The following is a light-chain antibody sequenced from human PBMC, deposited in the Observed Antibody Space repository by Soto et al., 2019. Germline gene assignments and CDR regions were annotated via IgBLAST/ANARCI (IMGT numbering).Light chain of an antibody. J-gene: IGKJ1*01. CDR2: AAS. V-gene: IGKV1-39*01. CDR1: QSISSY. Sequence: DIQMTQSPSSLSASVGDRVTITCRASQSISSYLNWYQQKPGKAPKLLIYAASSLQSGVPSRFSGSGSGTDFTLTISSLQPEDFATYYCQHSYSNPTLGQGTKADIK. CDR3: QHSYSNPT.